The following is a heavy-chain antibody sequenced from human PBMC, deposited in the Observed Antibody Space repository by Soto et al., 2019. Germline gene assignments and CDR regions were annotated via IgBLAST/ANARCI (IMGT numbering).Heavy chain of an antibody. CDR1: GYTFTSYG. J-gene: IGHJ4*02. CDR2: ISAYNGNT. Sequence: ASVKVSCKAPGYTFTSYGISWVRQAPGQGLEWMGWISAYNGNTNYAQKLQGRVTMTEDTSTGTAYMELSSLRSEDTAVYYCATGLRFLEWLLYWGQGTLVTVSS. V-gene: IGHV1-18*01. CDR3: ATGLRFLEWLLY. D-gene: IGHD3-3*01.